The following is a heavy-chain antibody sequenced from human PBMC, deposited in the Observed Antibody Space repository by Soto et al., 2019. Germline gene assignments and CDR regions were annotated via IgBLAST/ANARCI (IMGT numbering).Heavy chain of an antibody. CDR3: TTASQWLPPYS. CDR2: IKSRADGGTT. CDR1: GFTFTKAW. Sequence: EVQLVESGGGLVKPGGSLRLSCAASGFTFTKAWMTWVLQTPGKGLEWVGRIKSRADGGTTDYAASVKDRFIISRDDSNDTLYLHMNRLKTDDTAVYYCTTASQWLPPYSWGQGALVTVSS. J-gene: IGHJ4*02. V-gene: IGHV3-15*01. D-gene: IGHD6-19*01.